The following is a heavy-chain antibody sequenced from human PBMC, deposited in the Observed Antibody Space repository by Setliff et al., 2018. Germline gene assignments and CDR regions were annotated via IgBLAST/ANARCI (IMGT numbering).Heavy chain of an antibody. V-gene: IGHV4-34*01. CDR2: INHSGST. J-gene: IGHJ4*02. D-gene: IGHD5-18*01. CDR3: AAIGLDTAMITGVLFDF. CDR1: GGSFSGYY. Sequence: SETLSLTCAVYGGSFSGYYWSWIRQPPGKGLEWIGEINHSGSTNHNPSLKSRVTISVDTSKNQFSLKLSSLRSEDTAVYYCAAIGLDTAMITGVLFDFWGQGTLVTVSS.